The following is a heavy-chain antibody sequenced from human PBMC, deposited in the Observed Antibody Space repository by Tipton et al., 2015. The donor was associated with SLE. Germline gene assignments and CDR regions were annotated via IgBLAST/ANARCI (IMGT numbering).Heavy chain of an antibody. CDR3: ARGDFSDPNDSYNDAFDV. Sequence: GSLRLSCAASGFTFSNYAMHWVRKAPGKGLEWVANIKPDGSAHYYVDSVKGRFTISRDNAKNSLYLQMSSLRAEDSAVYYCARGDFSDPNDSYNDAFDVWGQGTMVTVSS. D-gene: IGHD2-8*01. CDR2: IKPDGSAH. J-gene: IGHJ3*01. V-gene: IGHV3-7*01. CDR1: GFTFSNYA.